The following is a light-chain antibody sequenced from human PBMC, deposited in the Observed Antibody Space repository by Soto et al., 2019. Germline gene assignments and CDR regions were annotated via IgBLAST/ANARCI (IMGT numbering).Light chain of an antibody. CDR2: EVS. CDR1: NSDVGGYNY. CDR3: SSYTSSNTVI. J-gene: IGLJ2*01. V-gene: IGLV2-14*01. Sequence: QSALTQPASVSGSPGQSITISCTGTNSDVGGYNYVSWYQQHPGKAPKLMIYEVSNRPSGVSNRFSGSKSGNTASLTISGLQAEDEADYYCSSYTSSNTVIIGGGTKLTVL.